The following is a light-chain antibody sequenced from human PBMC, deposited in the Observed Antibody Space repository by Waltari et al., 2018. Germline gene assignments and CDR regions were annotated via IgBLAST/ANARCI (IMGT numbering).Light chain of an antibody. Sequence: ELLLPQSPGTVSSSPGEGVTLSCRASQSVSRALAWYQQKPGQAPRLLIFGASNRATGIPDRFSGSGSETDFSLTISRLQPEDFAVYYCQHYVRLPATFGRGTKVEIK. CDR1: QSVSRA. V-gene: IGKV3-20*01. J-gene: IGKJ1*01. CDR3: QHYVRLPAT. CDR2: GAS.